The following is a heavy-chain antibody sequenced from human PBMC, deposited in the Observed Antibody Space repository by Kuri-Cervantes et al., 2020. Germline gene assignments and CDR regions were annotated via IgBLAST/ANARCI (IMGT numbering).Heavy chain of an antibody. CDR2: IYYSGST. D-gene: IGHD1-26*01. Sequence: GSLRLSCTVSGGSISSYYWSWIRQPPGKGLEWIGYIYYSGSTNYNPSPKSRVTISVDTSKNQFSLKLSSVTAADTAVYYCARRIVGATTLVDYGMDVWGQGTTVTVAS. CDR1: GGSISSYY. J-gene: IGHJ6*01. CDR3: ARRIVGATTLVDYGMDV. V-gene: IGHV4-59*01.